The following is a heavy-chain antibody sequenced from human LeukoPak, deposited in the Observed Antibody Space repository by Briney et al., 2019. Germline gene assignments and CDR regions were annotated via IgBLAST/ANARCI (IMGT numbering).Heavy chain of an antibody. CDR1: GFTFSSYG. CDR3: ARPRDSGWSKTWDY. CDR2: IWYDGSNK. V-gene: IGHV3-33*01. D-gene: IGHD6-13*01. Sequence: PGGSLRLSCAASGFTFSSYGMHWVRQAPGKGLEWVAVIWYDGSNKYYADSVKGRFTISRDNSKNTLYLQMNSLRAEDTAVYYCARPRDSGWSKTWDYWGQGTLVTVSS. J-gene: IGHJ4*02.